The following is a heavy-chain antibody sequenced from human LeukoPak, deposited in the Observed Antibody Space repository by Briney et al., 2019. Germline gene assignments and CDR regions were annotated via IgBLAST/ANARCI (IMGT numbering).Heavy chain of an antibody. D-gene: IGHD3-3*01. V-gene: IGHV3-74*01. CDR3: AKDHYWSIDY. CDR2: IKGGGIST. J-gene: IGHJ4*02. Sequence: PGGSLRLSCAASGFDFSSNWMHWVRHAPGQGLVWVSRIKGGGISTNYAASVKGRFTISRDIAKNTLYLQMNSLRAEDTGVYYCAKDHYWSIDYWGRGTLVTVSS. CDR1: GFDFSSNW.